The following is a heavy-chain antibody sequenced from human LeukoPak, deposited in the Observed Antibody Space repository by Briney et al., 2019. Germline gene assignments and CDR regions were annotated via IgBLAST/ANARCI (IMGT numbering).Heavy chain of an antibody. CDR2: IYYSGST. J-gene: IGHJ4*02. D-gene: IGHD5-18*01. CDR3: ARHPQRGYSYGYYFDY. Sequence: SETLSLTCTVSGGSISSYYWGWIRQPPGKGLEWIGSIYYSGSTYYNPSLKSRVTISVDTSKNQFSLKLSSVTAADTAVYYCARHPQRGYSYGYYFDYWGQGTLVTVSS. V-gene: IGHV4-39*01. CDR1: GGSISSYY.